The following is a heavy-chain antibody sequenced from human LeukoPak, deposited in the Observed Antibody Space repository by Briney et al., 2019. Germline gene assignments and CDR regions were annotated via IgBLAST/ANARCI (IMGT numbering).Heavy chain of an antibody. CDR2: INHSGST. D-gene: IGHD2-15*01. CDR3: ARGVVAAPQTFDY. CDR1: GGSFSGYY. J-gene: IGHJ4*02. V-gene: IGHV4-34*01. Sequence: SETLPLTCAVYGGSFSGYYWSWIRQPPGKGLEWIGEINHSGSTNYNPSLKSRVTISVDTSKNQFSLKLSSVTAADTAVYYCARGVVAAPQTFDYWGQGTLVTVSS.